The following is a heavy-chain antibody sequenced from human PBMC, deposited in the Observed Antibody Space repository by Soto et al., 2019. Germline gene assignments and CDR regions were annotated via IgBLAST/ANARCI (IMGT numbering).Heavy chain of an antibody. J-gene: IGHJ5*02. V-gene: IGHV3-7*02. CDR1: GFSFKTFW. CDR3: LSGNWPSST. CDR2: INQDGSEK. D-gene: IGHD5-12*01. Sequence: PGGSLRLSCETSGFSFKTFWLNWVRQAPGRGLEWVANINQDGSEKNYVDSVKGRFTISRDNAQSSLYLQMNSLRGEDTAVDYCLSGNWPSSTWVKGTMVTVSS.